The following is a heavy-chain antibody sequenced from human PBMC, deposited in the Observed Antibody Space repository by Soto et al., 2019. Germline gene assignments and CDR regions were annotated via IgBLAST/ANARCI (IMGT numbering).Heavy chain of an antibody. V-gene: IGHV3-15*07. CDR1: GFTFSNAW. J-gene: IGHJ3*02. Sequence: GGSLRLSCAASGFTFSNAWMNWVRQAPGKGLEWVGRIKSKTDGGTTDYAAPVKGRFTISREDSKNTLYLQMNSLKTEDTAVYYCTTDRYYYDSSGYYRDDAFDIWGQGTMVTVSS. D-gene: IGHD3-22*01. CDR2: IKSKTDGGTT. CDR3: TTDRYYYDSSGYYRDDAFDI.